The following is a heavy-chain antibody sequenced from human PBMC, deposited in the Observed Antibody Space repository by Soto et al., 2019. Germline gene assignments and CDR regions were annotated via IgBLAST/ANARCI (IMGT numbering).Heavy chain of an antibody. CDR2: IYHSGST. CDR1: GDSISSRNW. D-gene: IGHD6-13*01. J-gene: IGHJ4*02. V-gene: IGHV4-4*02. Sequence: QVQLQESGPGLVKPSGTLSLTCAVSGDSISSRNWWTWVRQPPGKGLEWIGEIYHSGSTNYSPTLKSRVTISVDMSKNQFSPKLTSVTAADTAVYYCARGGNVAAAGTIYLDSWGQGTLVTVSS. CDR3: ARGGNVAAAGTIYLDS.